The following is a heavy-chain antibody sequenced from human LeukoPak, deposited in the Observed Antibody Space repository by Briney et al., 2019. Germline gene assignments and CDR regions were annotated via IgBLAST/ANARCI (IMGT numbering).Heavy chain of an antibody. J-gene: IGHJ4*02. CDR2: IKLDGSEK. CDR3: ARNAPLDY. Sequence: GGSLRLSCAASGFTFSNSWMSWVRQAPGKGLEWLAFIKLDGSEKYYVDSVKGRFTVSTDNAKESLYLQMNILRVEDTAVYYCARNAPLDYWGQGTLVTVSS. D-gene: IGHD2-2*01. CDR1: GFTFSNSW. V-gene: IGHV3-7*01.